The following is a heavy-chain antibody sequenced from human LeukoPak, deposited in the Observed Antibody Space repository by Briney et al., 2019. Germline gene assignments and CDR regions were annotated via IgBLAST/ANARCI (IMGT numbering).Heavy chain of an antibody. CDR1: GYTFTSYG. J-gene: IGHJ3*02. V-gene: IGHV1-18*01. CDR3: ARDWGPYYYGSGSYPDAFDI. Sequence: ASVKVSCKASGYTFTSYGISWVRQAPGQGLEWMGWISAYNGNTNYAQKLQGRVTMTTDTSTSTAYMELRSLRSDDTAVYYCARDWGPYYYGSGSYPDAFDIWGQGTMVTVSP. D-gene: IGHD3-10*01. CDR2: ISAYNGNT.